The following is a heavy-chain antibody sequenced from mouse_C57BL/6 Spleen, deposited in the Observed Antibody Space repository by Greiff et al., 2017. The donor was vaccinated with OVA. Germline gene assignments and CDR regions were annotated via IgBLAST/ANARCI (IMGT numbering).Heavy chain of an antibody. CDR1: GYAFTNYL. CDR2: INPGSGGT. V-gene: IGHV1-54*01. J-gene: IGHJ4*01. Sequence: VQLVESGAELVRPGTSVKVSCKASGYAFTNYLIEWVKQRPGQGLEWIGVINPGSGGTNYNEKFKGKATLTADKSSSTAYMQLSSLTSEDSAVYFCARDSSGTGVLDYWGQGTSVTVSS. CDR3: ARDSSGTGVLDY. D-gene: IGHD3-2*02.